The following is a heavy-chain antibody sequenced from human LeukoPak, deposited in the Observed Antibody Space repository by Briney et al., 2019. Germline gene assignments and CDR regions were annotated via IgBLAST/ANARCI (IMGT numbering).Heavy chain of an antibody. CDR1: GFTFNNYA. J-gene: IGHJ4*02. V-gene: IGHV3-21*04. Sequence: GGSLRLSCEASGFTFNNYAMHWVRQAPGKGLEWVSSISSSSSYIYYADSVKGRFTISRDNAKNSLYLQMNSLRAEDTAVYYCAREGRIGGPFDYWGQGTLVTVSS. D-gene: IGHD3-16*01. CDR2: ISSSSSYI. CDR3: AREGRIGGPFDY.